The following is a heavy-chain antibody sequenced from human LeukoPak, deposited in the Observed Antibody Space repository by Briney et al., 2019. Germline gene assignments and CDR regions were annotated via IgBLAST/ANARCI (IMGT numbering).Heavy chain of an antibody. J-gene: IGHJ3*02. CDR1: GGAFSSYA. CDR3: ARDPAHYYDTLWRSGAFDI. D-gene: IGHD3-22*01. CDR2: IIPILGIA. V-gene: IGHV1-69*04. Sequence: SVKVSCKASGGAFSSYAISWVRQAPGQGLEWMGSIIPILGIANYAQKFQGRVTITADKSTSTAYMELSSLRSEDTAVYYCARDPAHYYDTLWRSGAFDIWGQGTMVTVSS.